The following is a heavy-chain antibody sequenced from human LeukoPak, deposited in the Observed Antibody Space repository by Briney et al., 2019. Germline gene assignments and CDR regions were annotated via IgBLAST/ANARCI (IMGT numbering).Heavy chain of an antibody. CDR2: IDPYTGNT. CDR1: GYTFVGYY. D-gene: IGHD5-12*01. Sequence: GASVKVPCKASGYTFVGYYLHWVRQAPGQGLEWMAWIDPYTGNTHYAQKFQGRITVTRDTSISTTYMELSWLTSDDTALYYCAREYSASEHWGQGTLVTVSS. V-gene: IGHV1-2*02. J-gene: IGHJ1*01. CDR3: AREYSASEH.